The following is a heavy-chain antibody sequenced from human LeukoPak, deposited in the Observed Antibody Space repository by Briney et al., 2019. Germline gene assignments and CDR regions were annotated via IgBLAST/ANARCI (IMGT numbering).Heavy chain of an antibody. CDR2: ISYDGSNK. D-gene: IGHD3-3*01. CDR1: GFTFSSYA. J-gene: IGHJ4*02. Sequence: PGGPLRLSCAASGFTFSSYAMHWVRQAPGKGLEWVAVISYDGSNKYYADSVKGRFTISRDNSKNTLYLQMNSLRAEDTAVYYCAKVYDFWSGYYSRDYWGQGTLVTVSS. V-gene: IGHV3-30-3*01. CDR3: AKVYDFWSGYYSRDY.